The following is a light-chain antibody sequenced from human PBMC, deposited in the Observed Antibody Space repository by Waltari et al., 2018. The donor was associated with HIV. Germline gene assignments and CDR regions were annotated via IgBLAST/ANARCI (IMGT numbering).Light chain of an antibody. J-gene: IGKJ1*01. CDR3: QQYYSTPWT. CDR1: QSSLFRSNNKND. CDR2: WAS. V-gene: IGKV4-1*01. Sequence: HSPDSLPFSLGARPPFNCTSTQSSLFRSNNKNDFAWYQQKPGQHPKLLVYWASTRESGVPDRFSGSGSGTDFTLTISSLQAEDVAVYYCQQYYSTPWTFGQGTKVEIK.